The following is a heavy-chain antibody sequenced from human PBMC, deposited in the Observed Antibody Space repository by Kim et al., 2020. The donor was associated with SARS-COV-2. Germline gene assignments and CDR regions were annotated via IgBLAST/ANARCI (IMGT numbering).Heavy chain of an antibody. Sequence: ASVKVSCKASGYTFTSYAMHWVRQAPGQRLEWMGWINAGNGNTKYSQKFQGRVTITRDTSASTAYMELSSLRSEDTAVYYCARVMDFRTVTTYGMDVWGQGTTVTVSS. J-gene: IGHJ6*02. CDR2: INAGNGNT. V-gene: IGHV1-3*01. CDR1: GYTFTSYA. CDR3: ARVMDFRTVTTYGMDV. D-gene: IGHD4-4*01.